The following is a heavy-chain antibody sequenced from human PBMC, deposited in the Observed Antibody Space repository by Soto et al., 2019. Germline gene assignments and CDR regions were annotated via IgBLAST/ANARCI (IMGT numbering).Heavy chain of an antibody. J-gene: IGHJ6*02. CDR3: ARVRTGYSYVYYYYGMDV. D-gene: IGHD5-18*01. CDR1: GGSISSCY. CDR2: IYYSGST. Sequence: PSETLSLTCTVSGGSISSCYWSWIRQPPGKGLEWIGYIYYSGSTNYNPSLKSRVTISVDTSKNQFSLRLSSVTAADTAVYYCARVRTGYSYVYYYYGMDVWGQGTTVTVSS. V-gene: IGHV4-59*01.